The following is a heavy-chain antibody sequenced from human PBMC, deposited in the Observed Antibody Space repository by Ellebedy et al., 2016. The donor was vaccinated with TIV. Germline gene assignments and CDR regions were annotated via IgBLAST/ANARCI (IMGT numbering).Heavy chain of an antibody. CDR3: ASPPAYSTSSHFDY. Sequence: AASVTVSCKAAGGALYSYGISWVRQAPGQGLEWIGGITPIFGSSKYAQKFQGRVTIIADESTSTVYMELISLRSEDTGVYYCASPPAYSTSSHFDYWGQGSLVTVSS. V-gene: IGHV1-69*13. CDR1: GGALYSYG. D-gene: IGHD6-6*01. J-gene: IGHJ4*02. CDR2: ITPIFGSS.